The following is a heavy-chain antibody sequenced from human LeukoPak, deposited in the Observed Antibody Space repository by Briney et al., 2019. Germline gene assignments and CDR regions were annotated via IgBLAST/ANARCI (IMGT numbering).Heavy chain of an antibody. CDR3: PRGRITMVRGSRFAP. CDR2: ISSSGSTI. D-gene: IGHD3-10*01. J-gene: IGHJ5*02. CDR1: GFTFSSYE. Sequence: GESLRLSCAASGFTFSSYEMNWVRQAPGKGLEWVSYISSSGSTIYYADSVKGRFTISRDNAKNSLYLQMNSLRAEDTAVYYWPRGRITMVRGSRFAPWGQGTLSTVS. V-gene: IGHV3-48*03.